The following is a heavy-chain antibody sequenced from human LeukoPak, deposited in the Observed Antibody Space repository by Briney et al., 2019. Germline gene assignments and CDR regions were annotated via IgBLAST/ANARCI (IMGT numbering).Heavy chain of an antibody. Sequence: SETLSLTCTVSGGSISSSSYYWGWVRQPPGKGLEWIGSTYYSGNPYYYPSLNLRVTIFLDTSTKQSSLRLSTVHPADTAAVYWTVDFGSVRAVYWGEGSLVSVSS. CDR2: TYYSGNP. D-gene: IGHD3-3*01. CDR3: TVDFGSVRAVY. CDR1: GGSISSSSYY. V-gene: IGHV4-39*03. J-gene: IGHJ4*01.